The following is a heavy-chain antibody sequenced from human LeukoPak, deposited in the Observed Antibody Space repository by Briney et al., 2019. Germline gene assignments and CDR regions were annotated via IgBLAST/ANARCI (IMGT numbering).Heavy chain of an antibody. CDR2: IKSKTDGGTT. CDR3: TTRTWADGFDI. V-gene: IGHV3-15*01. D-gene: IGHD2-2*01. Sequence: GGSLRLSCAASGFTFRNAWMSWVRQAPGKGLEWVGRIKSKTDGGTTDYAAPVKGRFTISRDESKNTLYLQTNNLKSADTAVYYCTTRTWADGFDIWGPGTVLTVSS. J-gene: IGHJ3*02. CDR1: GFTFRNAW.